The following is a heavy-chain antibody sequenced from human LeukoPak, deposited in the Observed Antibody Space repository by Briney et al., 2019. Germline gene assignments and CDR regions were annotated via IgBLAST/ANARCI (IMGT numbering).Heavy chain of an antibody. CDR3: ARGGHFEY. V-gene: IGHV6-1*01. CDR2: TYYRSRWYY. J-gene: IGHJ4*02. CDR1: GDSVSSDSSA. D-gene: IGHD6-25*01. Sequence: SQTLSLSCAIAGDSVSSDSSALSWVRPSPLRGLEWLGRTYYRSRWYYDYAVSVKSRITINPDTSKNQFSLQLNSVTPEDTGVYYCARGGHFEYWGQGTLVTVSS.